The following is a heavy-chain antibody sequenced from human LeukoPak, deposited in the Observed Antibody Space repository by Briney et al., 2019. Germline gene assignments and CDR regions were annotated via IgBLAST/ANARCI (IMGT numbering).Heavy chain of an antibody. Sequence: PGGSLRLSCAASGFTFSSYAMSWVRQAPGKGLEWVSAISGSGGSTYYTDSVKGRFTISRDTSKNTLYLQMHSLRADDTAVYYCAKDREPITMIIMAGGAFDIWGQGTMVTVSS. CDR3: AKDREPITMIIMAGGAFDI. D-gene: IGHD3-22*01. CDR1: GFTFSSYA. V-gene: IGHV3-23*01. J-gene: IGHJ3*02. CDR2: ISGSGGST.